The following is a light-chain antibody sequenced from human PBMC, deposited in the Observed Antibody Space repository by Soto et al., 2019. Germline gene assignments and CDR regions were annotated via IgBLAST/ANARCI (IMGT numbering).Light chain of an antibody. J-gene: IGLJ3*02. Sequence: QSVLTQPASVSGSPGQSISISCTGTSSDVGKYKFVSWYQQHPGEVPKLMIYEATKRPSGVSNRFSGSKSGITASLTISGLQADDEADYYCCSHAGSGTLVFGGGTKVTVL. CDR1: SSDVGKYKF. CDR3: CSHAGSGTLV. CDR2: EAT. V-gene: IGLV2-23*01.